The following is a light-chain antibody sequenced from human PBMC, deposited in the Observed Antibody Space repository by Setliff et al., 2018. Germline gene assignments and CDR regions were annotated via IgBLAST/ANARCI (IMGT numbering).Light chain of an antibody. J-gene: IGLJ1*01. CDR1: SSNIGAGYD. Sequence: QSVLAQPPSVSGAPGHRVTISCTGSSSNIGAGYDVHWYQQLPGTAPKLLIYGNSNRPSGVPDRFSGSKSGTSASLAIPGLQAEDEADYYCQSYDSSLSALYVFGTGTKVTVL. CDR3: QSYDSSLSALYV. V-gene: IGLV1-40*01. CDR2: GNS.